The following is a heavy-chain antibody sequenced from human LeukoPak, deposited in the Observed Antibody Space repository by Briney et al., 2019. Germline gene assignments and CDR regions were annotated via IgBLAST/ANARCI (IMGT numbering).Heavy chain of an antibody. Sequence: ASVKVSCKASGYTLTGYYMHWVRQAPGQGPEWMGWINGNSGGTKYAQKFEGGVTMTSDTSTSTVQMDLGTLRSDDPAVYYCARENIEQWPAFDYWGQGTPVTVSS. CDR3: ARENIEQWPAFDY. D-gene: IGHD1/OR15-1a*01. CDR2: INGNSGGT. V-gene: IGHV1-2*02. CDR1: GYTLTGYY. J-gene: IGHJ4*02.